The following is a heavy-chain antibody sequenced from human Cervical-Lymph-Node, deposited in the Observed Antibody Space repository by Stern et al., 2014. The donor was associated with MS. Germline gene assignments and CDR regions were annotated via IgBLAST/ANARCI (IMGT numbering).Heavy chain of an antibody. J-gene: IGHJ4*02. V-gene: IGHV3-9*01. D-gene: IGHD6-13*01. CDR3: VKDKASSSWYREAPDY. CDR1: GFTFDDYA. Sequence: EVQLVESGGGLVQPGRSLRLSCAASGFTFDDYAMHWVRQAPRKGLEWVSGISWNSAYLCHADSVKCRFPISRDNAKNSLYLQINSLRAEDTDLYYCVKDKASSSWYREAPDYWGQGTLVTVSA. CDR2: ISWNSAYL.